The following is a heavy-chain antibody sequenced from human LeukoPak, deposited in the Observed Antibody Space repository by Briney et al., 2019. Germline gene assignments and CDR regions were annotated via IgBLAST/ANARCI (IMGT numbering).Heavy chain of an antibody. J-gene: IGHJ2*01. CDR2: IDPNSGGT. CDR1: GNSFTHYY. Sequence: ASVKVSCKAPGNSFTHYYLHWVRQAPGQGLEWVGWIDPNSGGTTYAQKFQGRVTMTRGTSISTAYMELSSLKSDDTAIYYCARPTVTAGWYFDLWGRGTLVTVSS. V-gene: IGHV1-2*02. CDR3: ARPTVTAGWYFDL. D-gene: IGHD4-17*01.